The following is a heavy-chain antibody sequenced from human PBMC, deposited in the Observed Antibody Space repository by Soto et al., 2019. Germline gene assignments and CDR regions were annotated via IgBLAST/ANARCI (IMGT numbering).Heavy chain of an antibody. V-gene: IGHV4-30-2*01. CDR1: GGSISSGGYS. D-gene: IGHD2-21*02. Sequence: LSLTCAVSGGSISSGGYSWSWIRQPPGKGLEWIGYIYHSGSTYYNPSLKSRVTISVDRSKNQFSLKLSSVTAADTAVYYCARERRAAYCGGDCYSSNWFDPWGQGTLVTVSS. CDR2: IYHSGST. J-gene: IGHJ5*02. CDR3: ARERRAAYCGGDCYSSNWFDP.